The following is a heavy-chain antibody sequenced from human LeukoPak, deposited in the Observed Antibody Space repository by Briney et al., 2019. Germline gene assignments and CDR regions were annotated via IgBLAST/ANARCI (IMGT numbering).Heavy chain of an antibody. Sequence: SETLSLTCTVSGGSISSYYWSWIRQPPGKGLEWIGYIYYSGSTNYNPSLKSRVNISVDTSKNQFSLKLSSVTAADTAVYYCARLSRDGYNYYYYYYYMDVWGKGTTVTVSS. V-gene: IGHV4-59*08. CDR3: ARLSRDGYNYYYYYYYMDV. CDR1: GGSISSYY. CDR2: IYYSGST. D-gene: IGHD5-24*01. J-gene: IGHJ6*03.